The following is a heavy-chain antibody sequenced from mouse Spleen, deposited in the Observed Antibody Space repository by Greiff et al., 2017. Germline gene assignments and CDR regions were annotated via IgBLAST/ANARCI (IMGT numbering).Heavy chain of an antibody. CDR2: ISNGGGST. D-gene: IGHD2-1*01. CDR3: ARRMDGNYAMDY. Sequence: EVHLVESGGGLVQPGGSLKLSCAASGFTFSSYTMSWVRQTPEKRLEWVAYISNGGGSTYYPDTETGRFTISRDNAKNNLYLQMSSLKSEDTAMYYCARRMDGNYAMDYWGQGTSVTVSS. J-gene: IGHJ4*01. CDR1: GFTFSSYT. V-gene: IGHV5-12-2*01.